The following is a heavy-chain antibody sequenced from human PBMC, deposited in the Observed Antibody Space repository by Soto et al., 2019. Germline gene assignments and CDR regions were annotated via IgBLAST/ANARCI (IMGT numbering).Heavy chain of an antibody. CDR3: ARDLGGYYDSSGYSDY. D-gene: IGHD3-22*01. V-gene: IGHV1-18*04. J-gene: IGHJ4*02. CDR1: GYTFTSDG. CDR2: ISAYNGNT. Sequence: ASVKVSCKASGYTFTSDGISWVRQAPGQGLEWMGWISAYNGNTNYAQKLQGRVTMTTDTSTSTAYMELRSLRSDDTAVYYCARDLGGYYDSSGYSDYWGQGTLVTVSS.